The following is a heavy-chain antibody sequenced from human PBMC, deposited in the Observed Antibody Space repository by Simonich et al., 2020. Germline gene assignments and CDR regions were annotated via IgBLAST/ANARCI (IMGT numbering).Heavy chain of an antibody. V-gene: IGHV4-34*01. Sequence: QVQLQQWGAGLLKPSETMSLTCAVYGGSFSGYYWSWIRQPPGKGLEGIGEINHSGSTNYNPSLKSRVTLSVDTSKTQFSLKLSSVTAADTAVYYCARDRVRDGYPAGDVDVWGQGTTVTVSS. D-gene: IGHD5-12*01. J-gene: IGHJ6*02. CDR2: INHSGST. CDR3: ARDRVRDGYPAGDVDV. CDR1: GGSFSGYY.